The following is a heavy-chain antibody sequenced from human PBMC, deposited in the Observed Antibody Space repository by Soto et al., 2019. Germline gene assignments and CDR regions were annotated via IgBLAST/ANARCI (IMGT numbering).Heavy chain of an antibody. CDR1: GFSLSTRGVG. CDR2: IFWDDDK. Sequence: QITLKESGPTLVKPTQTLTLTCTFSGFSLSTRGVGVGWIRQPPGKALEWLALIFWDDDKRYSPSLKSRLTITKDISKNQVVLTMTNMDPVDTATDYCVHRRGGGSGNYDDYWGQGTLVTVSS. J-gene: IGHJ4*02. D-gene: IGHD1-26*01. V-gene: IGHV2-5*02. CDR3: VHRRGGGSGNYDDY.